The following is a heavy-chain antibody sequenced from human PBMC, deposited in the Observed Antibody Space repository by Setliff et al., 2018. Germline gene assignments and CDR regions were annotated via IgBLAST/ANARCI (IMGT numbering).Heavy chain of an antibody. V-gene: IGHV4-39*07. D-gene: IGHD2-15*01. CDR2: IYQNGIT. CDR3: ARERRFCIGSGCYSGNYYYYMDV. Sequence: SETLSLTCSVSGASISTTYYYWDWIRQSPEKGLEWIGTIYQNGITYYNPSVKSRVTISVDKSKNQFSLSLSPVTAADTAVYYCARERRFCIGSGCYSGNYYYYMDVWGKGTTVTVSS. CDR1: GASISTTYYY. J-gene: IGHJ6*03.